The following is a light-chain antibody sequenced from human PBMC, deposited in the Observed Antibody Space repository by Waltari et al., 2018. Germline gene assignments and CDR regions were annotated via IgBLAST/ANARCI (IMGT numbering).Light chain of an antibody. CDR2: AAS. J-gene: IGKJ4*01. CDR1: QGISSY. V-gene: IGKV1-9*01. Sequence: DIQLTQSPSFLSASVVDRVTITCRASQGISSYLAWYQQKPGKAPKLLIYAASTLQSGVPSTFSGSGSGTEFTLTISSLQPEDFATYYCQQLNGYPLTFGGGTKVEIK. CDR3: QQLNGYPLT.